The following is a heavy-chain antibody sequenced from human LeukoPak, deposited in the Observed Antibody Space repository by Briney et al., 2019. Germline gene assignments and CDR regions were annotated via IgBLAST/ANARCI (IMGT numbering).Heavy chain of an antibody. D-gene: IGHD3-3*01. CDR2: IYYSGST. Sequence: PSETLSLTCTVSGGSISSSSYYWGWIRQPPGKGLEWMGSIYYSGSTYYNPSLKSRVTISVDTSTNKFSLKLSSVTAADTAVYYCARSDYDFWSGYHHYWFDPWGQGTLVTVSS. CDR1: GGSISSSSYY. V-gene: IGHV4-39*07. J-gene: IGHJ5*02. CDR3: ARSDYDFWSGYHHYWFDP.